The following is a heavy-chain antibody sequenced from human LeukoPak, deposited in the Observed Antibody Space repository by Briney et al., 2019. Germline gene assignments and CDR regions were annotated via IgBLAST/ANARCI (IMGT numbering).Heavy chain of an antibody. V-gene: IGHV3-23*01. CDR1: GFTFNNYA. D-gene: IGHD1-1*01. CDR2: ISGSGGNS. J-gene: IGHJ1*01. CDR3: ARALSQELIRYSQD. Sequence: GGSLRLSCAASGFTFNNYAMSWVRQAPGKGPEWVSGISGSGGNSYYADSVRGRFTISRDNSKNTLYLQMNSLRADDTAVYYCARALSQELIRYSQDWGQGTLVSVSS.